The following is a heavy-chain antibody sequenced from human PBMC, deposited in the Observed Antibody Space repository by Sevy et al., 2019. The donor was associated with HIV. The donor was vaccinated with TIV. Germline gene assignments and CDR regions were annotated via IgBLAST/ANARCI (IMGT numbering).Heavy chain of an antibody. D-gene: IGHD2-8*01. CDR3: AREGCTKPHDY. CDR2: FSFGCGEI. CDR1: GFTFSKYS. V-gene: IGHV3-23*01. J-gene: IGHJ4*02. Sequence: GGSLRLSCEASGFTFSKYSMSWVRQAPGKGLEWVSTFSFGCGEINYADSVKGRFTISRDNSKSSVYLQMNNLRPEDTAVYYCAREGCTKPHDYWGQGTLVTVSS.